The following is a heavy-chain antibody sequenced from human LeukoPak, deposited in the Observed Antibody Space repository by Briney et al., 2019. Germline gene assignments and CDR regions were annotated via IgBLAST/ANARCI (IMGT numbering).Heavy chain of an antibody. CDR2: IRYDGSNK. CDR3: AKVPAAATGGFDY. D-gene: IGHD2-2*01. J-gene: IGHJ4*02. V-gene: IGHV3-30*02. CDR1: GFTFSSYG. Sequence: GGSLRLSCAASGFTFSSYGMHWVRQAPGKGLEWVAFIRYDGSNKYYADSVKGRFTISRDNSKNTLYLQMNSLRAEDTAAYYCAKVPAAATGGFDYWGQGTLVTVFS.